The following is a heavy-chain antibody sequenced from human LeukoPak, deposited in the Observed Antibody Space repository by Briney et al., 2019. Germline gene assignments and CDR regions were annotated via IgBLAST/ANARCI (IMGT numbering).Heavy chain of an antibody. J-gene: IGHJ3*02. Sequence: GRSLRLSCAASGFTFSSYAMHWVRQAPGKGLEWVAVISYDGSNKYYADSVKGRFTISRDNSKNTLYLQMNSLRAEDTAVYYCARVVVPKGNAFDIWGQGTMVTVSS. D-gene: IGHD2-2*01. V-gene: IGHV3-30*04. CDR2: ISYDGSNK. CDR3: ARVVVPKGNAFDI. CDR1: GFTFSSYA.